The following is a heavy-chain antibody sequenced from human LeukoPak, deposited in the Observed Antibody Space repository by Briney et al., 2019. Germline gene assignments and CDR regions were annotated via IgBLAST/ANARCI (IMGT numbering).Heavy chain of an antibody. CDR1: GFTFSSYA. J-gene: IGHJ4*02. V-gene: IGHV3-23*01. CDR3: ASTITGDHTIFGVVDY. Sequence: GGSLRLSCAASGFTFSSYAMSWVRPAPGKGLGWVSAISGRGGSTYYAHSVQGRFTISRDNSKNTLYLQMDSLKAEDTAVYYCASTITGDHTIFGVVDYWGQGTLVTVSP. CDR2: ISGRGGST. D-gene: IGHD3-3*01.